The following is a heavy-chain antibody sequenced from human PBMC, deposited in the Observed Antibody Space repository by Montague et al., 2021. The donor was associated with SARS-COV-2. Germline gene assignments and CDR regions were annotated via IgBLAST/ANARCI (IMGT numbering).Heavy chain of an antibody. CDR3: GRGITNGWAVGH. CDR2: RLQRGGR. CDR1: LLCGVGEL. Sequence: SETLSLTCGGDLLCGVGELRRWGGVHPPEGQSLQGIVCRLQRGGRNYNPSLESRVTMSVDTSKSSFSLRLRPVTGADTAVYYCGRGITNGWAVGHWGQGILVTVSS. J-gene: IGHJ4*02. D-gene: IGHD4-23*01. V-gene: IGHV4-39*02.